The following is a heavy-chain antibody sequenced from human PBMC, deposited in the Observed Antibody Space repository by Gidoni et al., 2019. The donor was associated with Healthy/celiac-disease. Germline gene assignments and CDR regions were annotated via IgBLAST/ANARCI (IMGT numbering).Heavy chain of an antibody. CDR2: INSDGSST. D-gene: IGHD3-9*01. CDR1: GFTFSSYW. Sequence: EVKLVESGGGLVQPGGSLRLSCAADGFTFSSYWMHWVRQAPGKGRVWVSRINSDGSSTSYADSVKGRFTISRDNAKNTLYLQMNSLRAEDTAVYYCARDTLVYDRLVDYWGQGTLVTVSS. J-gene: IGHJ4*02. CDR3: ARDTLVYDRLVDY. V-gene: IGHV3-74*01.